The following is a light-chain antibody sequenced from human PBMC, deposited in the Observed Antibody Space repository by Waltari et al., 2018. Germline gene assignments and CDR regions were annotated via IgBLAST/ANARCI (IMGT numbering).Light chain of an antibody. CDR3: QAWDTFIVV. Sequence: SYDLTQPPSVSVSPGQTATITCFGAQLGDKYTSWYQQKPGQSPVLVIYEDNKRPPGIPERFSGSNSGNTATLTISGTQSMDEADYYCQAWDTFIVVFGLGTKVTVL. V-gene: IGLV3-1*01. J-gene: IGLJ1*01. CDR2: EDN. CDR1: QLGDKY.